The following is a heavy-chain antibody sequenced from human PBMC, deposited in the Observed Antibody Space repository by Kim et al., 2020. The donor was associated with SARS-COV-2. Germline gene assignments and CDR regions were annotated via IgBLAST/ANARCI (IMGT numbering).Heavy chain of an antibody. CDR3: AKHEASYDSSGSPGDS. J-gene: IGHJ4*02. D-gene: IGHD3-22*01. Sequence: PSLKSRVTIAIDTSKNQFSLRLSSVTAADTAVYYCAKHEASYDSSGSPGDSWGQGTLVTVFS. V-gene: IGHV4-39*01.